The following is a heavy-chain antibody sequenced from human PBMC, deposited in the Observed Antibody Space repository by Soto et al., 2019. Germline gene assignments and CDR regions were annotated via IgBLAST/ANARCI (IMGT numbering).Heavy chain of an antibody. CDR2: ISGSGDTT. Sequence: PGGSLRLSCAGSGFTFRNNAMSWVRQTPGKGLEWVSGISGSGDTTYNADSVKGRFTLSRDNSKNTLYLQMNSLRAEDTAVYYCAKLSGYSPYYYGMDVWGQGTTVTVSS. V-gene: IGHV3-23*01. CDR3: AKLSGYSPYYYGMDV. J-gene: IGHJ6*02. D-gene: IGHD5-18*01. CDR1: GFTFRNNA.